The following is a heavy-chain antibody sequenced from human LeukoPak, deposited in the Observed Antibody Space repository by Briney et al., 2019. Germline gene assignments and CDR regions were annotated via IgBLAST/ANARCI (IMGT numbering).Heavy chain of an antibody. CDR3: ARSRTYGDYGRGLDY. Sequence: GGSLRLSCAASGFIFSSYWMHWVRQPPGKGLVYIACINKDAISTSYADSVKGRFTIFRDNAKNTLYLQMNSLRAEDTAVYYCARSRTYGDYGRGLDYWGQGTLVTVSS. CDR2: INKDAIST. J-gene: IGHJ4*02. CDR1: GFIFSSYW. D-gene: IGHD4-17*01. V-gene: IGHV3-74*01.